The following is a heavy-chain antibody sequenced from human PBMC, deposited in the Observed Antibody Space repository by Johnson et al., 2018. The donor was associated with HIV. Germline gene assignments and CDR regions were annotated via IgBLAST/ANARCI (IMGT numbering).Heavy chain of an antibody. J-gene: IGHJ3*02. CDR3: ATSQLALPPGVFDI. D-gene: IGHD6-6*01. CDR1: GFTVSSNY. Sequence: VQLVESGGGLVQPGGSLRLSCAASGFTVSSNYVSWVRQAPGKGLEWVSVIYSGGTTYYADSMTGRFTISRDNSKNTLYLQMNSLRAEDTAVYYCATSQLALPPGVFDIWGQGTMVTVSS. V-gene: IGHV3-66*02. CDR2: IYSGGTT.